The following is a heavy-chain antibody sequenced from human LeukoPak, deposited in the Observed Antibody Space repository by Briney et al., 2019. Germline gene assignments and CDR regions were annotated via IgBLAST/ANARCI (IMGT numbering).Heavy chain of an antibody. CDR1: GFTFSSYG. J-gene: IGHJ4*02. CDR2: ISGSGGST. V-gene: IGHV3-23*01. CDR3: AKRSNSGWGYYFDY. D-gene: IGHD6-19*01. Sequence: GGTLRLSCAASGFTFSSYGMSWVRQAPGKGLEWVSAISGSGGSTYYADSVKGRFTISRDNSKNTLYLQMNSLRAEDTAVYYCAKRSNSGWGYYFDYWGQGTLVTASS.